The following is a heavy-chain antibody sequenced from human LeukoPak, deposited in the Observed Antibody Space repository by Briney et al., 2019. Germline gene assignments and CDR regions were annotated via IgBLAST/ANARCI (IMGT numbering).Heavy chain of an antibody. J-gene: IGHJ3*02. V-gene: IGHV3-9*01. CDR1: GFTFYDYA. D-gene: IGHD6-19*01. Sequence: PGGSLRLSCAASGFTFYDYAMHWVRHAPGKGLEWVSGISWNSGSIGYADSVKGRFTISRDNAKNSLYLQMNSLRAEDTALYYCAKDMDIAVAGNGAFDIWGQGTMVTVSS. CDR2: ISWNSGSI. CDR3: AKDMDIAVAGNGAFDI.